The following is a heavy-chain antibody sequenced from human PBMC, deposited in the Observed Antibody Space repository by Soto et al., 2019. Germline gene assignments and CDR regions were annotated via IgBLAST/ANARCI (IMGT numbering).Heavy chain of an antibody. D-gene: IGHD6-19*01. CDR1: GGSISSSSYY. CDR2: IYYSGST. J-gene: IGHJ4*02. Sequence: SETLSLTCTVSGGSISSSSYYWGWIRQPPGKGLEWIGSIYYSGSTYYNPSLKSRVTISVDTSKNQFSLELSSVTAADTAVYYCASQDSSGWYDFYYWGQGTLVTVSS. CDR3: ASQDSSGWYDFYY. V-gene: IGHV4-39*01.